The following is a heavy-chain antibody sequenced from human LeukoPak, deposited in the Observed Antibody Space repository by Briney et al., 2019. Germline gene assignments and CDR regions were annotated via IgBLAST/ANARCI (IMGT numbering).Heavy chain of an antibody. V-gene: IGHV1-69*05. CDR1: GGTFSSYA. Sequence: SVKVSCKASGGTFSSYAISWVRQAPGQGLEWMGRIITIFGTANYAQKFQGRVTITTDESTSTAYMELSSLRSEDTAVYYCARAPGYCSGGSCLDYWGQGTLVTVSS. J-gene: IGHJ4*02. D-gene: IGHD2-15*01. CDR2: IITIFGTA. CDR3: ARAPGYCSGGSCLDY.